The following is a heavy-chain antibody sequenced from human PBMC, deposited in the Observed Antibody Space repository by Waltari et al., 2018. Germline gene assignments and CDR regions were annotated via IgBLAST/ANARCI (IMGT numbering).Heavy chain of an antibody. D-gene: IGHD6-19*01. CDR2: IYYSGST. V-gene: IGHV4-59*01. J-gene: IGHJ4*02. CDR1: GGSISSYY. CDR3: ARAGYSSGWFADY. Sequence: QVQLQESGPGLVKPSETLSLTCTVSGGSISSYYWSWIRQPPGKGLEWIGYIYYSGSTHYNPSLKSRVTISVDTSKNQFSLKLSSVTAADTAVYYCARAGYSSGWFADYWGQGTLVTVSS.